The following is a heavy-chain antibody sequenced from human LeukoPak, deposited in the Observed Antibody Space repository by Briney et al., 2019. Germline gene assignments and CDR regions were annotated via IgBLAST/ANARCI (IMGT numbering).Heavy chain of an antibody. J-gene: IGHJ5*02. CDR1: GFTFSSYS. D-gene: IGHD4-17*01. CDR2: ISSSSSYI. Sequence: GGSLRLSCAASGFTFSSYSMNWVRQAPGKGLEWVSSISSSSSYICYADSVKGRFTISRDNAKNSLYLQMNSLRAEDTAVYYCAREMTPDYGDYAGFDPWGQGTLVTVSS. CDR3: AREMTPDYGDYAGFDP. V-gene: IGHV3-21*01.